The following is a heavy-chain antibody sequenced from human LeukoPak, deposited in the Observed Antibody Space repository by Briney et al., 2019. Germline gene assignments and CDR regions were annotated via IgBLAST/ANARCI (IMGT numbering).Heavy chain of an antibody. V-gene: IGHV4-34*01. CDR1: GGSFSGYY. CDR3: ARVVPLNAFDI. J-gene: IGHJ3*02. Sequence: SETLSLTCAVYGGSFSGYYWSWIRQPPGKGLEWIGEINHSGGTNYNPSLKSRVTISVDTPKNQFSLKLSSVTAADTAVYYCARVVPLNAFDIWGQGTMVTASS. CDR2: INHSGGT.